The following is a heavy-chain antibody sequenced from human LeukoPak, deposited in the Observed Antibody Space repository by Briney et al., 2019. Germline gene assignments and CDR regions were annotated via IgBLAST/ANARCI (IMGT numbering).Heavy chain of an antibody. CDR2: SSDYNGNT. D-gene: IGHD4-11*01. CDR3: ARELYRDSLPVSWFDP. J-gene: IGHJ5*02. Sequence: ASVKVSCKSSGGTFSSYAISWGRQAPGQGLEWMGCSSDYNGNTNYAQKLQCRVTMTTDTSTSTAYMELRSLRSDDTAVYYCARELYRDSLPVSWFDPWGQGTLVTVSS. CDR1: GGTFSSYA. V-gene: IGHV1-18*01.